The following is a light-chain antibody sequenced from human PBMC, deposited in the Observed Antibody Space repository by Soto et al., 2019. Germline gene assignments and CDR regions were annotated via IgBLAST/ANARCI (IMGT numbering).Light chain of an antibody. CDR1: QSISGG. J-gene: IGKJ1*01. Sequence: DIQMTQSPSTLSASLGDRVTITCRASQSISGGLAWYQQKPGKAPKLLIYDVSSLESGVPSRFSGSGSGTEFTLAISSLQPDDFATYYCQQYNSYPWTFGQGTKVDIK. V-gene: IGKV1-5*01. CDR3: QQYNSYPWT. CDR2: DVS.